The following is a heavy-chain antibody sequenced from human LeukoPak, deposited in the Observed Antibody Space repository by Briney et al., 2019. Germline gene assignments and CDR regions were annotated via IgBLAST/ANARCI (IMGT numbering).Heavy chain of an antibody. J-gene: IGHJ4*02. CDR1: GGTFSSYA. Sequence: SVKVSCKASGGTFSSYAISWVRQAPGQGLEWMGGIIPIFGTANYAQKFQGRVTIATDESTSTAYMELSSLRSEDTAVYYCARALRLGELSFDYWGQGTLVTVSS. CDR2: IIPIFGTA. CDR3: ARALRLGELSFDY. V-gene: IGHV1-69*05. D-gene: IGHD3-16*02.